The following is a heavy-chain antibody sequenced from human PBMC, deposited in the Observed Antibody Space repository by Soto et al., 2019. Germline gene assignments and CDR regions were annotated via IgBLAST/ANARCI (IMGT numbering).Heavy chain of an antibody. CDR2: IIPIFGTA. V-gene: IGHV1-69*13. Sequence: SVKVSCKASGGTFSSYAISWVRQAPGQGLEWMGGIIPIFGTANYAQKFQGRVTITADESTSTAYMELSSLRSEDTAVYYCARSSPGRTIAVAGFDYWGQGTLVTVSS. D-gene: IGHD6-19*01. J-gene: IGHJ4*02. CDR1: GGTFSSYA. CDR3: ARSSPGRTIAVAGFDY.